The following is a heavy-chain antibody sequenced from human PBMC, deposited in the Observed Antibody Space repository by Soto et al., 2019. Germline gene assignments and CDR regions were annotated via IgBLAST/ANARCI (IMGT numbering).Heavy chain of an antibody. CDR1: GGSISSSNW. CDR3: ARAPDRRSGWYDY. CDR2: IYHSGST. J-gene: IGHJ4*02. V-gene: IGHV4-4*02. Sequence: SETLSLTCAVSGGSISSSNWWSWVRQPPGKGLEWIGEIYHSGSTNYNPSLKSRVTISVDKSKNQFSLKLSSVTAADTAVYYCARAPDRRSGWYDYWGQGTLVTVSS. D-gene: IGHD6-13*01.